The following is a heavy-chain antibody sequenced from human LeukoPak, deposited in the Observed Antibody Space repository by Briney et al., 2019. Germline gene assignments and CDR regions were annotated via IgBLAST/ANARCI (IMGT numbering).Heavy chain of an antibody. CDR1: GDSVSSNSAA. V-gene: IGHV6-1*01. Sequence: SQTLSRICAIAGDSVSSNSAAWNWIRQSPSRGLEWLGRTYYRSKCYNDYAVSVKNRITINPDTSKNQFSLQLNSGTPEDTAVYYCAAAYCGGDCYLDYWGQGTLVTVSS. J-gene: IGHJ4*02. D-gene: IGHD2-21*02. CDR2: TYYRSKCYN. CDR3: AAAYCGGDCYLDY.